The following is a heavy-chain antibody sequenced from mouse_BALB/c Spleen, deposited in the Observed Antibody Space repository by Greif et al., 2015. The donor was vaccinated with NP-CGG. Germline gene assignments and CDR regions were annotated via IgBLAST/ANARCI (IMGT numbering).Heavy chain of an antibody. Sequence: EVMLVESGGGLVKPGGSLKLSCAASGFTFSDYYMYWVRQTPEKRLEWVATISDGGSYTYYPDSVKGRFTISRDNAKNNLYLQMSSLKSEDTAMYYCARYDYGSSYVFAYWGQGTLVTVSA. CDR2: ISDGGSYT. D-gene: IGHD1-1*01. CDR1: GFTFSDYY. CDR3: ARYDYGSSYVFAY. V-gene: IGHV5-4*02. J-gene: IGHJ3*01.